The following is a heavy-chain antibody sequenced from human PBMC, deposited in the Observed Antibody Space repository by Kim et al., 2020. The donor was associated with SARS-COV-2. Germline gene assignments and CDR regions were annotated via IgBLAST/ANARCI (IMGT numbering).Heavy chain of an antibody. V-gene: IGHV3-64*01. J-gene: IGHJ4*02. D-gene: IGHD6-13*01. Sequence: GGSLRLSCAASGFTFSSYAMHWVRQAPGKGLEYVSAISSNGGSTYYANSVKGRFTISRDNSKNTLYLQMGSLRAEDMAVYYCARSGIAAADPDYWGQGTLVTVSS. CDR3: ARSGIAAADPDY. CDR1: GFTFSSYA. CDR2: ISSNGGST.